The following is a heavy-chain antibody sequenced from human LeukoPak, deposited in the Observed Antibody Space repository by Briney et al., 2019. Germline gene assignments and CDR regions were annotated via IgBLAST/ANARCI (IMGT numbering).Heavy chain of an antibody. CDR3: AASPDYYDSSGYSYYFDY. CDR2: IVVGSGNT. Sequence: GTSVKVSCKASGFTFTSSAVQWVRQAHGQRLEWIGWIVVGSGNTNYAQKFQERVTITRDMSTSTAYMELSSLRSEDTAVYYCAASPDYYDSSGYSYYFDYWGQGTLVTVSS. V-gene: IGHV1-58*01. J-gene: IGHJ4*02. D-gene: IGHD3-22*01. CDR1: GFTFTSSA.